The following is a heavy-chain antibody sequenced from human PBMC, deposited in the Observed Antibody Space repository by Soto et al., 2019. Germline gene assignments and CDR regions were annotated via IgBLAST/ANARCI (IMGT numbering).Heavy chain of an antibody. CDR2: ISLDSSNK. D-gene: IGHD1-20*01. CDR1: GFTFSSYA. CDR3: ARSITGTTFRVGFDP. J-gene: IGHJ5*02. Sequence: GLSMRRSCALSGFTFSSYAMRLGSQAPGTALAWVAVISLDSSNKYYADYVKVRFTISRDNSKNTLYLQMNSLRAEDTAAYYCARSITGTTFRVGFDPWGQGTLVTVSS. V-gene: IGHV3-30-3*01.